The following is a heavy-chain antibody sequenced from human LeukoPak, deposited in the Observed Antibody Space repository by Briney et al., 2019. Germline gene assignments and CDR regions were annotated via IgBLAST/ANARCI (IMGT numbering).Heavy chain of an antibody. CDR3: ARGGVYSSWEAD. V-gene: IGHV4-61*02. CDR2: IYTSGST. D-gene: IGHD6-13*01. CDR1: GGSISSGSYY. J-gene: IGHJ4*02. Sequence: SETLSLTCTVSGGSISSGSYYWSWIRQPAGKGLEWIGRIYTSGSTNYNPSLKSRVTISVDTSKNQFSLKLSSVTAADTAVYYCARGGVYSSWEADWGQGTLVTVSS.